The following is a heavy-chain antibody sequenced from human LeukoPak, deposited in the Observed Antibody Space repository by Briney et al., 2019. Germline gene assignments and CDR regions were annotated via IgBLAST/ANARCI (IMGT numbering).Heavy chain of an antibody. J-gene: IGHJ4*02. CDR2: IYYSGST. CDR3: ARLDSSGWYRIDY. CDR1: GGSISSTSYY. V-gene: IGHV4-39*07. Sequence: PSETLSLTCTVSGGSISSTSYYWGWIRQPPGEGLEWIGTIYYSGSTYYNPSLKSRVTISVDTSKNQFSLKLSSVTAADTAVYYCARLDSSGWYRIDYWGQGTLVTVSS. D-gene: IGHD6-19*01.